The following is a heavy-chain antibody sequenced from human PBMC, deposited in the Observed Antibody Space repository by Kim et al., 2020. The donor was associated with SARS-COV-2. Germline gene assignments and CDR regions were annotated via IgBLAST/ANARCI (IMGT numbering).Heavy chain of an antibody. V-gene: IGHV4-59*13. CDR1: GGSISSYY. CDR3: ARTLIAAAGTSDFDY. D-gene: IGHD6-13*01. J-gene: IGHJ4*02. CDR2: IYYSGST. Sequence: SETLSLTCTVSGGSISSYYWSWIRQPPGKGLEWIGYIYYSGSTNYNPSLKSRVTISVDTSKNQFSLKLSSVTAADTAVYYCARTLIAAAGTSDFDYWGQGTLVTVSS.